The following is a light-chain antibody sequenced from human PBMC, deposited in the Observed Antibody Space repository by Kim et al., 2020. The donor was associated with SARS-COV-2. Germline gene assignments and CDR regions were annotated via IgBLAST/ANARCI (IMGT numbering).Light chain of an antibody. J-gene: IGLJ2*01. V-gene: IGLV6-57*02. Sequence: VTSTSSTSSGSIASNYVQWYQHRPGSAPTTVLYEDNQRPSGVPDRFSGSIDCSSNSASLTSCGLKDEDEADYYCQSYDSSNPVVFGGGTQLTVL. CDR2: EDN. CDR3: QSYDSSNPVV. CDR1: SGSIASNY.